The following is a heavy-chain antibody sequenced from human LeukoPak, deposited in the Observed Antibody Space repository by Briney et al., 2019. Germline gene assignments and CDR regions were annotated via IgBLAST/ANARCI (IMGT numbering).Heavy chain of an antibody. CDR2: INPNSGGT. Sequence: ASVKVSCKASGYTFTGYYMHWVRQAPGQGLEWMGWINPNSGGTNYAQKFQGRVTMTRDTSISTAYMELSRLRSDDTAVYYCARCRGRGDCYSPNPWGQGTLVTVSS. CDR1: GYTFTGYY. J-gene: IGHJ5*02. CDR3: ARCRGRGDCYSPNP. V-gene: IGHV1-2*02. D-gene: IGHD2-21*02.